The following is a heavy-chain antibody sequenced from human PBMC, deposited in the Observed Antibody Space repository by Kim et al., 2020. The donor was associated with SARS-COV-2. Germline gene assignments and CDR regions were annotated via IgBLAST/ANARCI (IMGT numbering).Heavy chain of an antibody. CDR2: IKSKAGGETT. CDR1: GFTYINAW. CDR3: TTDWLLVGQSH. Sequence: GGSLRLSCVGSGFTYINAWMAWVRQAPGKGLEWVGRIKSKAGGETTDYAGTVKGRFTISRDDSKNTLYLQMNSLKTEDTAIYYCTTDWLLVGQSHWGQGTLVTVSS. V-gene: IGHV3-15*01. J-gene: IGHJ4*02. D-gene: IGHD1-26*01.